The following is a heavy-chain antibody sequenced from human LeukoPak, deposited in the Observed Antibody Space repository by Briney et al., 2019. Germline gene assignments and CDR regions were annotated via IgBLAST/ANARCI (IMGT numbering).Heavy chain of an antibody. CDR1: GGSIRGYY. J-gene: IGHJ4*02. CDR3: ARVTGYRIEDYFDY. CDR2: IYSSGST. D-gene: IGHD6-13*01. Sequence: PSETLSLTCNVSGGSIRGYYWSWIRQPPGKGLEWIGYIYSSGSTNYNPSLKSRVTISVETSKNEFSLKLRSVTAADTAVYYCARVTGYRIEDYFDYWGQGTLVTVSS. V-gene: IGHV4-59*01.